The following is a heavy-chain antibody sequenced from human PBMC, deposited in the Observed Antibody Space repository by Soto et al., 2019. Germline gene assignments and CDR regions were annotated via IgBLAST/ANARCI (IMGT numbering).Heavy chain of an antibody. CDR3: ANLTGRVPAAMSAAAGTGALVY. D-gene: IGHD2-2*01. J-gene: IGHJ4*02. CDR1: GFTFSSYA. V-gene: IGHV3-23*01. Sequence: GGSLRLSCAASGFTFSSYAMSWVRQAPGKGLEWVSAISGSGGSTYYADSVKGRFTISRDNSKNTLYLQMNSLRAEDTAVYYCANLTGRVPAAMSAAAGTGALVYWGQGTLVTVSS. CDR2: ISGSGGST.